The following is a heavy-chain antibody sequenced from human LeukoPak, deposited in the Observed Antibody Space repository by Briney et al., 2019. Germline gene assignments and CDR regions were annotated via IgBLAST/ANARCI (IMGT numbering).Heavy chain of an antibody. CDR1: GGSFSGYY. V-gene: IGHV4-34*01. J-gene: IGHJ5*02. Sequence: NPSETLSLTCAVYGGSFSGYYWSWIRQPPGKGLEWIGEINHSGSTNYNPSLKSRVTISVDTSKNQFSLKLSSVTAADTAVYYCARMKLRFLEWLLSVNWFDPWGQGTLVTVSS. CDR3: ARMKLRFLEWLLSVNWFDP. CDR2: INHSGST. D-gene: IGHD3-3*01.